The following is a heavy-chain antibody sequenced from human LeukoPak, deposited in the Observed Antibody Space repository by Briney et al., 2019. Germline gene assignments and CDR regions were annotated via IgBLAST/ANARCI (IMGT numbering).Heavy chain of an antibody. CDR3: ARRXDLYSGSYYPFDY. J-gene: IGHJ4*02. CDR2: IYPGDSDA. Sequence: ESLKXXCKGSGYSFTSYWIGWVRQMPGKGLKWMGIIYPGDSDARYSPSFQGQVTISADKSVSTAYLQWSSLKAADTAMYYCARRXDLYSGSYYPFDYWGQGTLVTVSS. V-gene: IGHV5-51*01. CDR1: GYSFTSYW. D-gene: IGHD1-26*01.